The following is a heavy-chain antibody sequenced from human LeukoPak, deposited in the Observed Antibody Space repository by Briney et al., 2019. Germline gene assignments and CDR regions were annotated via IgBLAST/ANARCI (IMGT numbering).Heavy chain of an antibody. D-gene: IGHD2-2*01. Sequence: GGSLRLSCAASGFTFSSYSMNWVRQAPGKGLEWVSSISSSSSYIYYADSVKGRFTISRDNAKNSLYLQMNSLRAEDTAVYYCARDPFIVVVPAAMEGNFDYWGQGTLVTVSS. V-gene: IGHV3-21*01. CDR1: GFTFSSYS. CDR2: ISSSSSYI. J-gene: IGHJ4*02. CDR3: ARDPFIVVVPAAMEGNFDY.